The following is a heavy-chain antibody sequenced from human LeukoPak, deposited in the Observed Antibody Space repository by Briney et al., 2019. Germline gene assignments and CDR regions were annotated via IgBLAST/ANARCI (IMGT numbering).Heavy chain of an antibody. V-gene: IGHV3-30*18. CDR2: ISYDGSNK. Sequence: GGSLRLSCAASGFTFSSYGMHWVRQAPGKGLEWVAVISYDGSNKYYADSVKGRFTISRDNSKNTLYLQMNSLRAEDTAVYYCAKDPMTTVTSIIDYWGQGTLVTVSS. CDR3: AKDPMTTVTSIIDY. CDR1: GFTFSSYG. J-gene: IGHJ4*02. D-gene: IGHD4-17*01.